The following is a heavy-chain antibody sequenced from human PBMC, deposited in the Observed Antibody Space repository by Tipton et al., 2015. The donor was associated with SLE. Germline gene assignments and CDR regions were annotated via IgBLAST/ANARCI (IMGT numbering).Heavy chain of an antibody. CDR1: GGSFSGYY. Sequence: TLSLTCAAYGGSFSGYYWSWTRQPPGKGLEWIGEINHSGSTNYNPSLKSRVTISVDTSKNQFSLKLSSVTAADTAVYYCARELRCLDYWGQGTLVTVSS. V-gene: IGHV4-34*09. J-gene: IGHJ4*02. D-gene: IGHD4-17*01. CDR2: INHSGST. CDR3: ARELRCLDY.